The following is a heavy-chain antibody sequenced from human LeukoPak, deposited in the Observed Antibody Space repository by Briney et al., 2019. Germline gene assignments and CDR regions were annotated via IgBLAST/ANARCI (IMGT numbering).Heavy chain of an antibody. CDR3: ARVMGDGYNYFDY. CDR1: GYTFTGYY. Sequence: GASVKVSCKASGYTFTGYYMHWVRQAPGQGLEWMGWINPNSGGTNYAQKSQGRVTMTRDTSISTAYMELSRLRSDDTAVYYCARVMGDGYNYFDYWGQGTLVTVSS. V-gene: IGHV1-2*02. D-gene: IGHD5-24*01. J-gene: IGHJ4*02. CDR2: INPNSGGT.